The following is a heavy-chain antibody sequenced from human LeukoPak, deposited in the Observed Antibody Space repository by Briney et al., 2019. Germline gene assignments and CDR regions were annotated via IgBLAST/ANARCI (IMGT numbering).Heavy chain of an antibody. D-gene: IGHD2-8*01. CDR1: GGTFSSYA. V-gene: IGHV1-69*13. Sequence: VASVKVSCKASGGTFSSYAISWVRQAPGQGLEWMGGIIPIFGTANYAQKFQGRVTITADESTSTAYMELRSLRSDDTAVYYCARALYDGNWFDPWGQGTLVTVSS. CDR2: IIPIFGTA. J-gene: IGHJ5*02. CDR3: ARALYDGNWFDP.